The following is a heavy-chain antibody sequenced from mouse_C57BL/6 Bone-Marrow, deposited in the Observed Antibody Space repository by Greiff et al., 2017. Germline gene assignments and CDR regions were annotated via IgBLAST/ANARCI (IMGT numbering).Heavy chain of an antibody. J-gene: IGHJ3*01. CDR2: IYPRSGNT. Sequence: QVQLQQSGAELARPGASVKLSCKASGYTFTSYGISWVKQRTGQGLEWIGEIYPRSGNTYFNAKFKGKATLTADKSSSTAYMELRSLKSEDSAVYFCARYYGNRFAYWGQGTLVTVSA. D-gene: IGHD2-1*01. CDR1: GYTFTSYG. CDR3: ARYYGNRFAY. V-gene: IGHV1-81*01.